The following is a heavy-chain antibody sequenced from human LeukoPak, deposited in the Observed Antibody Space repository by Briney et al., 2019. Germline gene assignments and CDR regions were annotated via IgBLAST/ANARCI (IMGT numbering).Heavy chain of an antibody. CDR1: GYTFTSYD. V-gene: IGHV1-8*01. J-gene: IGHJ4*02. Sequence: EASVKVSCKASGYTFTSYDINWVRQATGQGLEWMGWMNPNSGNTGYAQKFQGRVTMTRSTSISTAYMELSSLRSEDTAVYYCARFIYSGYDYVGDYWGQGTLVTVSS. D-gene: IGHD5-12*01. CDR2: MNPNSGNT. CDR3: ARFIYSGYDYVGDY.